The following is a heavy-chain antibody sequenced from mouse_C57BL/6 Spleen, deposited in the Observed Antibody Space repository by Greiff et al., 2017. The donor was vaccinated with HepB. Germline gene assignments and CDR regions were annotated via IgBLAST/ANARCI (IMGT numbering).Heavy chain of an antibody. V-gene: IGHV1-59*01. D-gene: IGHD1-1*01. CDR3: ARSGSTVVADPYYFDY. J-gene: IGHJ2*01. CDR2: IDPSDSYT. CDR1: GYTFTSYW. Sequence: QVQLKQSGAELVRPGTSVKLSCKASGYTFTSYWMHWVKQRPGQGLEWIGVIDPSDSYTNYNQKFKGKATLTVDTSSSTAYMQLSSLTSEDSAVYYCARSGSTVVADPYYFDYWGQGTTLTVSS.